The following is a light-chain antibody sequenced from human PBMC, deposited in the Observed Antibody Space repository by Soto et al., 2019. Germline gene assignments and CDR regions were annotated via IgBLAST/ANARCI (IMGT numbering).Light chain of an antibody. CDR2: GAS. J-gene: IGKJ5*01. Sequence: EIVLTQSPATLSVSPGESASLSCRASQSVSDYLAWYQQKPGQAPRLLIYGASSRATGIPDRFSGSGSGTDFTLTISRLEPEDFAVYYCQQYGSSPTFGQGTRLEIK. V-gene: IGKV3-20*01. CDR3: QQYGSSPT. CDR1: QSVSDY.